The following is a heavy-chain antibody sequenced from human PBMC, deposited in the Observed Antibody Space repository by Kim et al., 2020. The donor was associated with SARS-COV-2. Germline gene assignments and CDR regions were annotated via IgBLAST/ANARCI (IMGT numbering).Heavy chain of an antibody. CDR3: ASSSSSSGVYYYYGMDV. CDR2: IIPIFGTA. D-gene: IGHD6-6*01. J-gene: IGHJ6*02. V-gene: IGHV1-69*13. Sequence: SVKVSCKASGGTFSSYAISWVRQAPGQGLEWMGGIIPIFGTANYAQKFQGRVTITADESTSTAYMELSSLRSEDTAVYYCASSSSSSGVYYYYGMDVWGQGTTVTVSS. CDR1: GGTFSSYA.